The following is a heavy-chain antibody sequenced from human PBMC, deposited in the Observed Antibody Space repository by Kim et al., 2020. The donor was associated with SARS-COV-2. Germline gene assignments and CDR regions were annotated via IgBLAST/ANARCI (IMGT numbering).Heavy chain of an antibody. D-gene: IGHD3-10*01. J-gene: IGHJ6*01. CDR1: GFMFSNYW. CDR2: IKQDESAK. CDR3: TREGGMSTAGSYY. V-gene: IGHV3-7*01. Sequence: GGSLRLSCEASGFMFSNYWISWVRQAPGKGLEWVAKIKQDESAKYSDDAVKGCTTFSRDNDKNSEYQKINSMRADDTALYYSTREGGMSTAGSYY.